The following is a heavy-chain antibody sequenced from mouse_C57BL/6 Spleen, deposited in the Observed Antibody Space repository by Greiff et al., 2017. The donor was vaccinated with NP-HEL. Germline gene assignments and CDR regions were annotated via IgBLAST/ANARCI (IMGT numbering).Heavy chain of an antibody. J-gene: IGHJ3*01. Sequence: EVKLMESGEGLVKPGGSLKLSCAASGFTFSSYAMSWVRQTPEKRLEWVAYISSGGDYIYYADTVKGRFTISRDNARNTLYLQMSSLKSEDTAMYYCTRGDSNYWFAYWGQGTLVTVSA. D-gene: IGHD2-5*01. CDR1: GFTFSSYA. V-gene: IGHV5-9-1*02. CDR3: TRGDSNYWFAY. CDR2: ISSGGDYI.